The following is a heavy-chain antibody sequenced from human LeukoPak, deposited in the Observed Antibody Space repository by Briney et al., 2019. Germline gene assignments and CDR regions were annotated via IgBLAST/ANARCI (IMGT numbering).Heavy chain of an antibody. J-gene: IGHJ4*02. V-gene: IGHV4-34*01. D-gene: IGHD3-22*01. CDR1: GGSFTKHQ. Sequence: TSETLSLTCAVYGGSFTKHQWSWIRQPPGKGLEWIGAINDGGSTNYNPSLKSRVTISVDRSKNQFSLKLSSVTAADTAVYYCARALYRYYYDSSGILDWGQGTLVTVSS. CDR2: INDGGST. CDR3: ARALYRYYYDSSGILD.